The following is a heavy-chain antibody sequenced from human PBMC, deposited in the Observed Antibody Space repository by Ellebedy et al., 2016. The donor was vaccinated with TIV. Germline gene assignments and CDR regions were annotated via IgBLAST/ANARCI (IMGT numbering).Heavy chain of an antibody. CDR3: ARRMTTVTIDAFDI. V-gene: IGHV4-39*07. CDR2: ISYSGYT. J-gene: IGHJ3*02. D-gene: IGHD4-17*01. Sequence: SETLSLTXTVSGGSISSSNYYWGWIRQPPGKGLEWIGIISYSGYTYYNPSLQSRVTISVDTSKNQFSLKLSSVTAADTAVYYCARRMTTVTIDAFDIWGQGTMVTVSS. CDR1: GGSISSSNYY.